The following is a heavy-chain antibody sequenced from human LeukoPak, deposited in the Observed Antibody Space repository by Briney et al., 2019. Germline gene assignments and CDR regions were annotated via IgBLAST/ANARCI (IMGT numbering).Heavy chain of an antibody. Sequence: GESLKISCKGSEYSFTSYWISWVRQMPGKGLEWMGIIYPGDSDTRYSPSFQGQVTISADKSISTAYLQWSSLRASDTAMYYCARLIAARQGHVDAFDIWGQGTMVTVSS. CDR2: IYPGDSDT. D-gene: IGHD6-6*01. CDR1: EYSFTSYW. CDR3: ARLIAARQGHVDAFDI. V-gene: IGHV5-51*01. J-gene: IGHJ3*02.